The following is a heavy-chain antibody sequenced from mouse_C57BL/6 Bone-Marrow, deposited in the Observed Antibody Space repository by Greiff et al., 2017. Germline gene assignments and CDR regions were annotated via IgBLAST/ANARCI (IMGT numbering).Heavy chain of an antibody. CDR1: GYTFTSYW. D-gene: IGHD2-1*01. Sequence: QVQLKQPGAELVRPGSSVKLSCKASGYTFTSYWMHWVKQRPIQGLEWIGNIDPSDSETHYTQKFKDKATLTVDKSSSTAYMQLSSLTSEDSAVYYCAREGYGNYVWYFDVWGTGTTVTVSA. CDR2: IDPSDSET. CDR3: AREGYGNYVWYFDV. V-gene: IGHV1-52*01. J-gene: IGHJ1*03.